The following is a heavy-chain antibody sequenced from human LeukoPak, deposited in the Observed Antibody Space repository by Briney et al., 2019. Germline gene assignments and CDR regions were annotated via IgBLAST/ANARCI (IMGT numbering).Heavy chain of an antibody. D-gene: IGHD2-2*01. Sequence: SETLSLTCTVSDGSINNYYWTWIRQPAGKGLEWIGRINTSGNTNYNPSLKSRVTISVDTSKNQFSLKLTSVTAADTAVYYCAREPRGNCSSTSCPFYYYMDVWGKGTTVTVSS. V-gene: IGHV4-4*07. J-gene: IGHJ6*03. CDR1: DGSINNYY. CDR3: AREPRGNCSSTSCPFYYYMDV. CDR2: INTSGNT.